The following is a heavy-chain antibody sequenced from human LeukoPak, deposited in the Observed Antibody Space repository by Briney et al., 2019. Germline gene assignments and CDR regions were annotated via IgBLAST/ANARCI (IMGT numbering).Heavy chain of an antibody. V-gene: IGHV3-9*01. CDR2: ISWNSGSI. Sequence: GGSLRLSCAASGFTFDDYAMHWVRQAPGKGLEWVSGISWNSGSIGYADSVKGRFTISRDNAKNSLYLQMNSLRAEDTAVYYCARDSGGSSSFDYWGQGTLVTVSS. CDR1: GFTFDDYA. D-gene: IGHD4-23*01. J-gene: IGHJ4*02. CDR3: ARDSGGSSSFDY.